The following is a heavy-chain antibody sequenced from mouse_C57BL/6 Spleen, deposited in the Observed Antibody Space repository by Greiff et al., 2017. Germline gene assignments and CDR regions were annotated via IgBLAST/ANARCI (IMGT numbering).Heavy chain of an antibody. D-gene: IGHD2-3*01. CDR1: GFTFSSYA. CDR2: ISDGGSYT. Sequence: EVQVVESGGGLVKPGGSLKLSCAASGFTFSSYAMSWVRQTPEKRLEWVATISDGGSYTYYPDNVKGRFTISRDNAKNNLYLQMSHLKSEDTAMYYCARDDGYFGDWYFDVWGTGTTVTVSS. V-gene: IGHV5-4*01. J-gene: IGHJ1*03. CDR3: ARDDGYFGDWYFDV.